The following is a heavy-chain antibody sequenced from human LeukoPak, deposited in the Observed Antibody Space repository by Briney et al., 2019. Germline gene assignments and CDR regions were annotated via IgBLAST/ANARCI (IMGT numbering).Heavy chain of an antibody. Sequence: GGSLRLSCAASGFAFNTYGMSWVRQAPGKGLEWVSAISGSGGNTYYADSVKGRFTIPRDNSKNTPYLQMNSLRAEDTALYYCAKDRTWGFDYWGQGTLVTVSS. CDR2: ISGSGGNT. CDR3: AKDRTWGFDY. J-gene: IGHJ4*02. V-gene: IGHV3-23*01. CDR1: GFAFNTYG. D-gene: IGHD7-27*01.